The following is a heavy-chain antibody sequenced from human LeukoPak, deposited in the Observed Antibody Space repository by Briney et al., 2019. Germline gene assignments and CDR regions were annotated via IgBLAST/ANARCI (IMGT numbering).Heavy chain of an antibody. Sequence: GGSLRLSCAASGFTFSSYWMHWVRQAPGKGLVCVSRITSDGSSTSYADSVRGRFTISRDNAKNTVYLQMHSLRVEDTAVYYCARDLTGAVFDFWGQGTLVTVSS. J-gene: IGHJ4*02. V-gene: IGHV3-74*01. CDR3: ARDLTGAVFDF. D-gene: IGHD1-26*01. CDR2: ITSDGSST. CDR1: GFTFSSYW.